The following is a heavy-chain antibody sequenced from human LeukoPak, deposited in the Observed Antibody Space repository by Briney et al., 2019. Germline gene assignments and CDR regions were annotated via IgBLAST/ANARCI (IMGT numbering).Heavy chain of an antibody. CDR1: GFTFSTYR. Sequence: GGSLRLSCAASGFTFSTYRMTWVRQAPGKGLEWVANIKQDGSEKHYVDSVKGRFTISRDNAKNSLYLQMNSLRAEDTALYYCAKDGGGDYYYYMDVWGKGTTVTVSS. D-gene: IGHD2-21*01. V-gene: IGHV3-7*03. CDR3: AKDGGGDYYYYMDV. CDR2: IKQDGSEK. J-gene: IGHJ6*03.